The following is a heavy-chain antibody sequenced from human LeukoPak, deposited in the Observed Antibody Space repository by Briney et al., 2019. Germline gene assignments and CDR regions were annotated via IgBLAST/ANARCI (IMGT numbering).Heavy chain of an antibody. CDR2: IIPIFGTP. CDR3: AGAGNYDFWSGSDGGDNWFDP. J-gene: IGHJ5*02. V-gene: IGHV1-69*06. D-gene: IGHD3-3*01. Sequence: ASVKVSCEASGGTFSSYAISWVRHAPGQGLEWMGGIIPIFGTPNYAQKFQGRVTITADTSTSTAYMELSSLRSEDTAVYYCAGAGNYDFWSGSDGGDNWFDPWGQGTLVTVSS. CDR1: GGTFSSYA.